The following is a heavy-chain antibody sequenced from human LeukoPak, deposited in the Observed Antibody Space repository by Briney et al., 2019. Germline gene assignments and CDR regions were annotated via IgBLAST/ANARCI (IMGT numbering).Heavy chain of an antibody. Sequence: GGSLRLSCAASRFTFSNYAMSWVRQPPGKGREWVSGISGSCAGTYYVDSVKGRFSICRDNSKNTLYLKMNNMRAEDTAEYYCAKAAGHIVRVNASDWGEGTMLTVSS. D-gene: IGHD2-21*01. V-gene: IGHV3-23*01. CDR1: RFTFSNYA. CDR3: AKAAGHIVRVNASD. J-gene: IGHJ4*02. CDR2: ISGSCAGT.